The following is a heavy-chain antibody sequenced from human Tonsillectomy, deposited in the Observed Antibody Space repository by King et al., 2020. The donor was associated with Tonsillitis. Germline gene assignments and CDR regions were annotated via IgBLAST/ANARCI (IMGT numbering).Heavy chain of an antibody. Sequence: QLVQSGGHLVQPGGSLRLSCAASGFTFSSYSMNWVRQAPGKGLEWVSYISSSSSTIYSADSVKGRFTISRDNAKNSLYLQMNSLGDEDTAVYYCARDQLGRYCSGGSCHDAFDIWGQGTMVTVSS. CDR1: GFTFSSYS. CDR2: ISSSSSTI. V-gene: IGHV3-48*02. J-gene: IGHJ3*02. D-gene: IGHD2-15*01. CDR3: ARDQLGRYCSGGSCHDAFDI.